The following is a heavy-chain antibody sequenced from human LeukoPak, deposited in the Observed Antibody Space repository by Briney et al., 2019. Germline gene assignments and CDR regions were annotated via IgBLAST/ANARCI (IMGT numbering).Heavy chain of an antibody. CDR1: GYTFTSYG. D-gene: IGHD3-10*01. J-gene: IGHJ3*02. V-gene: IGHV1-18*04. CDR3: ARLELTMVRGVIGAFDI. CDR2: ISAYNGNT. Sequence: ASVKVSCKASGYTFTSYGISWVRQAPGQGLEGMGWISAYNGNTNYAQKLQGRVTMTTDTSASTAYMELRSLRSDDTAVYYCARLELTMVRGVIGAFDIWGQGTMVTVSS.